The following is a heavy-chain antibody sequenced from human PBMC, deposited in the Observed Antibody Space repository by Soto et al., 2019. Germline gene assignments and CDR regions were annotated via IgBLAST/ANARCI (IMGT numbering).Heavy chain of an antibody. CDR2: IWFDGSNK. Sequence: GGSLRLSCAVSGFTFRNHAMHWVRQAPGKGLEWVAQIWFDGSNKYLAEPVKGRFNVSRDNSQNILYLQMNSLRADDTGVYYCARDGQQLAPYSMDVWGQGTTVTVSS. J-gene: IGHJ6*02. CDR1: GFTFRNHA. V-gene: IGHV3-33*01. CDR3: ARDGQQLAPYSMDV. D-gene: IGHD6-13*01.